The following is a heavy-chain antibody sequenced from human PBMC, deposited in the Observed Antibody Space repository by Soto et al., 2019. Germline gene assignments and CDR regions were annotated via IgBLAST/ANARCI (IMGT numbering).Heavy chain of an antibody. Sequence: EVQLLESGGRLVQPGGSLRLSCAASGFTFSIYAMSWVRQAPGKGLEWVSSTSGGGGNTYYADSVKGRFTISTDASKNTLYLQMNTLRAEDTAIYYCAKDSYQQLAQQSHNWFDPWGQRTLVPVAS. CDR1: GFTFSIYA. V-gene: IGHV3-23*01. CDR2: TSGGGGNT. J-gene: IGHJ5*02. D-gene: IGHD6-13*01. CDR3: AKDSYQQLAQQSHNWFDP.